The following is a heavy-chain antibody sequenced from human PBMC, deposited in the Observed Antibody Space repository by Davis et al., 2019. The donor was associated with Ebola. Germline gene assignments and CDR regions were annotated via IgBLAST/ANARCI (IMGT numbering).Heavy chain of an antibody. Sequence: ASVKVSCKASGYTFTSYYMHWVRQAPGQGLEWMGIINLSGGSTSYAQKFQGRVTMTRDTSTSTVYMELRSLRSEDTAVYYCARSLQLAAAGTYVVDYWGQGTLVTVSS. CDR2: INLSGGST. CDR3: ARSLQLAAAGTYVVDY. CDR1: GYTFTSYY. J-gene: IGHJ4*02. V-gene: IGHV1-46*01. D-gene: IGHD6-13*01.